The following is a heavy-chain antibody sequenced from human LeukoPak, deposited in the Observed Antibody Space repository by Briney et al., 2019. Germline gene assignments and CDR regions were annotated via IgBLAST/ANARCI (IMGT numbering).Heavy chain of an antibody. CDR3: ARETQEHYYGSGSYYLSWFDP. D-gene: IGHD3-10*01. Sequence: ASVKVSCKASGYTFTSYYMHWVRQAPGQGLEWMGIINPSGGSTSYAQKFQGRVTITADESTSTAYMELSSLRSEDTAVYYCARETQEHYYGSGSYYLSWFDPWGQGTLVTVSS. CDR1: GYTFTSYY. V-gene: IGHV1-46*01. CDR2: INPSGGST. J-gene: IGHJ5*02.